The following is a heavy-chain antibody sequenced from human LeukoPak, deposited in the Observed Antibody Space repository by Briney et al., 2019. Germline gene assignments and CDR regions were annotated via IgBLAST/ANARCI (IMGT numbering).Heavy chain of an antibody. CDR2: IKQDASEK. Sequence: GGSLRLSCAASGFTFNSYWMSWVRQAPGKGLEWVANIKQDASEKNYVDSVRGRFTISRDTAENSLYLQMNRLRADDTAVYYCARVGWFGELTRHPVSDSWGQGTLVTVSS. J-gene: IGHJ4*02. D-gene: IGHD3-10*01. CDR1: GFTFNSYW. CDR3: ARVGWFGELTRHPVSDS. V-gene: IGHV3-7*01.